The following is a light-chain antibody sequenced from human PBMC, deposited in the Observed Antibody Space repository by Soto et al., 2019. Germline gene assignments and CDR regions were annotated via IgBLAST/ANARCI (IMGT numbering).Light chain of an antibody. CDR1: QSVRTK. J-gene: IGKJ5*01. CDR3: QQYNSWPPIN. V-gene: IGKV3-15*01. Sequence: EIVLTQSLGTLSLSPGDRATLSCRASQSVRTKLAWYQQKAGQAPRLLIYGASTRATGIPDRFSGSGSGTEFTLTISSLQSEDFAVYYCQQYNSWPPINFGQGTQLEIK. CDR2: GAS.